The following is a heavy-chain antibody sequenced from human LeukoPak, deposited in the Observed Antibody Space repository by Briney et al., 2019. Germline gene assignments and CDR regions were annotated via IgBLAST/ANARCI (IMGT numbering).Heavy chain of an antibody. V-gene: IGHV4-34*01. CDR1: GGSFSGYY. D-gene: IGHD3-3*01. CDR3: AREGPDDFWSGYSPGNWFDP. J-gene: IGHJ5*01. Sequence: AETETLICAVYGGSFSGYYWSWIRQPPGKGLEWIGEINHSGSTNYNPSRKSRVSILVDTSKNPFSLKLSSGTAADTAVYYCAREGPDDFWSGYSPGNWFDPWSQGTL. CDR2: INHSGST.